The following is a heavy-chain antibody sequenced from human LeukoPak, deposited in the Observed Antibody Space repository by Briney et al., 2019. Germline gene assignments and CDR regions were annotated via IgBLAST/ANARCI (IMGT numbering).Heavy chain of an antibody. V-gene: IGHV4-30-4*01. CDR1: VGSISRGDYY. CDR3: ASAGGYGFSFDY. J-gene: IGHJ4*02. Sequence: SEALSLTCTVSVGSISRGDYYGSCIRQPPGEGVEGRGYIYYRGSTYYNPSIKSRVTISVDTSNKQFSLKLSSVPAEDTDVYYCASAGGYGFSFDYWGQGTLVTVSS. CDR2: IYYRGST. D-gene: IGHD5-18*01.